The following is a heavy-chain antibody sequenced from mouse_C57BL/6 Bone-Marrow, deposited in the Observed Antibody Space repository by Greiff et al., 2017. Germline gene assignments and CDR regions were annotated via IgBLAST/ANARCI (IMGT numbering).Heavy chain of an antibody. CDR3: SRSGDFDGTAYYFDY. V-gene: IGHV1-26*01. J-gene: IGHJ2*01. CDR1: GYTFTDYY. Sequence: EVQLQQSGPELVKPGASVKISCKASGYTFTDYYMNWVKQSHGKSLEWIGDINPNNGGTSYNQKFKGKATLTVDKSSSTAYMELRSLTSEDSAVYYSSRSGDFDGTAYYFDYWGQGTTLTVSS. CDR2: INPNNGGT. D-gene: IGHD2-4*01.